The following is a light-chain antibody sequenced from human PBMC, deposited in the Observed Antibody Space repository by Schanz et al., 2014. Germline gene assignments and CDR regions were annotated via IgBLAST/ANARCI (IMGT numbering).Light chain of an antibody. CDR3: QSYDSSLSGSKV. J-gene: IGLJ3*02. CDR2: DVS. Sequence: QSALTQPASVSGSPGQSITISCTGTSSDVGGYNYVSWYQHHPGKAPKLMIYDVSNRPSGVPDRFSGSRSGTSASLAITGLQAEDEADYYCQSYDSSLSGSKVFGGGTKVTVL. CDR1: SSDVGGYNY. V-gene: IGLV2-14*03.